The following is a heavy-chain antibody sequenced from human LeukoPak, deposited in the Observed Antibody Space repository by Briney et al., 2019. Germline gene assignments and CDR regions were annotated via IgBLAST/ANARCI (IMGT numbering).Heavy chain of an antibody. CDR1: GASNNSYY. Sequence: SETLSLTCTVSGASNNSYYWSWIRQPPGKGLEWIGYTHPSGNTNYNPSLKSRVTISMDTSTNQFSLKVRSVTAADTAVYYCARKAPKKGWFDPWGQGTLVTVSS. V-gene: IGHV4-4*09. CDR3: ARKAPKKGWFDP. J-gene: IGHJ5*02. CDR2: THPSGNT.